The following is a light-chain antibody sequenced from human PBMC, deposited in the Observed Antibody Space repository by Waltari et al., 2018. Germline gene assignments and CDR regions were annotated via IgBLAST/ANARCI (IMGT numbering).Light chain of an antibody. Sequence: DIVMTQSPDPLAVSLGERATPYCKSSQSVLSHFNSLNYLSWYQQKVGQPPKFLIYWASTRETGVPERFSGSGSGTDFTLTISSLQAEDVAVYYCQQYYTTPHTFGPGTKVDVK. CDR3: QQYYTTPHT. J-gene: IGKJ3*01. CDR2: WAS. V-gene: IGKV4-1*01. CDR1: QSVLSHFNSLNY.